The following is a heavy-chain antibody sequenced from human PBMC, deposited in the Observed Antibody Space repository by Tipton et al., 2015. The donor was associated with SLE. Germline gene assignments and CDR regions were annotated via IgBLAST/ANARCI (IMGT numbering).Heavy chain of an antibody. CDR2: IKQDGSEK. V-gene: IGHV3-7*03. CDR1: GFKFSETY. Sequence: SLRLSCVASGFKFSETYMSWIRQAPGKGLEWVANIKQDGSEKYYVDSVKGRFTISRDNAKNSLYLQMNSLRAEDTAVYYCARDGYDILTGYLTYYYYYYMDVWGKGTTVTVSS. J-gene: IGHJ6*03. D-gene: IGHD3-9*01. CDR3: ARDGYDILTGYLTYYYYYYMDV.